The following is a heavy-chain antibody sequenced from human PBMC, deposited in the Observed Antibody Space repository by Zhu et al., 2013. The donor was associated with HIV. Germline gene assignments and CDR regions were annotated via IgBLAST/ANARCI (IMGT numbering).Heavy chain of an antibody. V-gene: IGHV4-30-4*01. Sequence: QVQLQESGPGLVKPSQTLSLTCTVSGGSISSGDYYWSWIRQPPGKGLEWIGYIYYSGSTYYNPSLKSRVTISVDTSKNQFSLKLSSVTAADTAVYYCARGNPHYYGSGSYRAQNWFDPGAREPWSPSPQ. CDR1: GGSISSGDYY. D-gene: IGHD3-10*01. J-gene: IGHJ5*02. CDR2: IYYSGST. CDR3: ARGNPHYYGSGSYRAQNWFDP.